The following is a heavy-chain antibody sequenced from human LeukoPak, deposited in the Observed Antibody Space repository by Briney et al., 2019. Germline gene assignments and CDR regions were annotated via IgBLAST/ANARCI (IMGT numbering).Heavy chain of an antibody. V-gene: IGHV4-59*08. D-gene: IGHD2/OR15-2a*01. J-gene: IGHJ4*02. Sequence: SETLSLTCTVSGDSISSYYWSWIRQPPGKGLEWIGNMYYSGSTNYNPSLKSRVTISVDTSKNQFSLKLSSVTAADTAVYYCARVNFRSFDYWGQGTLVTVSS. CDR2: MYYSGST. CDR3: ARVNFRSFDY. CDR1: GDSISSYY.